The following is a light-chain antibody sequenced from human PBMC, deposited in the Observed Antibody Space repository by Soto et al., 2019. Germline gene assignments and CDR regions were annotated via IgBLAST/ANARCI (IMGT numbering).Light chain of an antibody. Sequence: DSQMTQTPSTLPASVGDRVTITRRASQSISNWLAWYQQKPGTAPKLLIYHASTLESGGPSRLSGSRSGTEFTLTISSLQPDDFATYYCQHYNSYSEAFGQGTKVDIK. CDR1: QSISNW. CDR2: HAS. CDR3: QHYNSYSEA. J-gene: IGKJ1*01. V-gene: IGKV1-5*01.